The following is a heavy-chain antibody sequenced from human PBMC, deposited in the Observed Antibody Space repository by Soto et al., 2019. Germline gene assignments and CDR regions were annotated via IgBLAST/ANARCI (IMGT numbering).Heavy chain of an antibody. CDR3: VRSGHTFGGVI. D-gene: IGHD3-16*01. CDR2: MYYSGSS. V-gene: IGHV4-59*01. CDR1: GGSMSNYY. J-gene: IGHJ4*02. Sequence: SETLSLTCTVTGGSMSNYYGSWVRQPPGRGLEWIGYMYYSGSSNYNSSLKSRVTISVDTSKNQISLKLTSVTAADTAVYYCVRSGHTFGGVIWGQGTLVTVSS.